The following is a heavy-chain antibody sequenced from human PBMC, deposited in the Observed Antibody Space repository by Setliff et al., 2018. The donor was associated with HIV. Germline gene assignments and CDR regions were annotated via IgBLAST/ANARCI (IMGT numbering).Heavy chain of an antibody. CDR2: IYTSGST. CDR3: ARDLPELTGRSFDP. CDR1: GGSISSGSYY. J-gene: IGHJ5*02. D-gene: IGHD7-27*01. V-gene: IGHV4-61*02. Sequence: SETLSLTCSVSGGSISSGSYYWSWIRQPAGKGLEWIGRIYTSGSTNYNPSLKSRLSMSIDTSKNHFSLRLTSVTAADTAVYYCARDLPELTGRSFDPWGQGIQVTVSS.